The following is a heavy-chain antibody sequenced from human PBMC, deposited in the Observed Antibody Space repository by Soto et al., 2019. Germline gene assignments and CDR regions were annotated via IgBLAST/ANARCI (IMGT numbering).Heavy chain of an antibody. CDR3: VRFASSGWYTGGH. V-gene: IGHV1-18*01. J-gene: IGHJ4*02. CDR2: ISPYSGNT. CDR1: GYTFTQYE. Sequence: QVQLVQSGAEVKKPGASVKVSCKASGYTFTQYEIGWVRQAPGQGLEWMGWISPYSGNTNYAQKLQGRVTMTTDTSMSTGYMELRSPRSDDTAVYYCVRFASSGWYTGGHWGQGTLVTVSS. D-gene: IGHD6-19*01.